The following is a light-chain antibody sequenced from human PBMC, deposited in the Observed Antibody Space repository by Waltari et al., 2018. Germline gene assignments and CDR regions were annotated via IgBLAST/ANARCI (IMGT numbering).Light chain of an antibody. CDR1: SGHSYYA. J-gene: IGLJ3*02. CDR3: QTWGTGIWV. CDR2: VNSDGSH. V-gene: IGLV4-69*01. Sequence: QLVLTQSPSASASLGASVSLTCTLSSGHSYYAIAWHPQQPQKGPRYLMKVNSDGSHTKGDGIPDRLSGSSSGAERYLTISSLQSEDAADYYCQTWGTGIWVFGGGTKLTVL.